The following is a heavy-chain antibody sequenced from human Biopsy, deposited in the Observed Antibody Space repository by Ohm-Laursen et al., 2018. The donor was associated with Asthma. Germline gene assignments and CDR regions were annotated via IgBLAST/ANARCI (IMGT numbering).Heavy chain of an antibody. D-gene: IGHD3-22*01. Sequence: SVTVSCKASGYTFINYAIHWVRQAPGQRLEWMGWINAGNGNTKYSQKFQGRVTISRDTSASTAYMDLSSLRSEDTAVYYCASPLGDYYDSSGYYYASLGYWGLGTLVIVSS. CDR2: INAGNGNT. V-gene: IGHV1-3*01. J-gene: IGHJ4*02. CDR1: GYTFINYA. CDR3: ASPLGDYYDSSGYYYASLGY.